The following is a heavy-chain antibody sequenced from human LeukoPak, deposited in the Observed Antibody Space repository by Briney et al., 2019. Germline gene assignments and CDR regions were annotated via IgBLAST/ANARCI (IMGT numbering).Heavy chain of an antibody. D-gene: IGHD6-19*01. CDR2: INHSGST. V-gene: IGHV4-34*01. J-gene: IGHJ6*02. CDR1: GGSFSGYY. Sequence: SETLSLTCAVYGGSFSGYYWSWIRQPPGKGLEWIGEINHSGSTNYNPSLKSRVTISVDTSKNQFSLKLSSVTAADTAVYYCARVGSRGWYQKYYYYYGMDVWGQGTTVTVSS. CDR3: ARVGSRGWYQKYYYYYGMDV.